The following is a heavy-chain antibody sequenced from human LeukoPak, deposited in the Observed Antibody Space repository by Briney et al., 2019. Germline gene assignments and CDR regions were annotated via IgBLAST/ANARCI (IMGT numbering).Heavy chain of an antibody. V-gene: IGHV1-69*13. Sequence: ASVKVSCKASGGTFSSYAISWVRQAPGQGLEWMGGIIPIFGTANYAQKFQGRVTITADESTSTAYMELGSLRSEDTAVYYCARRQYDILTGYYAAFDYWGQGTLVTVSS. CDR2: IIPIFGTA. D-gene: IGHD3-9*01. J-gene: IGHJ4*02. CDR1: GGTFSSYA. CDR3: ARRQYDILTGYYAAFDY.